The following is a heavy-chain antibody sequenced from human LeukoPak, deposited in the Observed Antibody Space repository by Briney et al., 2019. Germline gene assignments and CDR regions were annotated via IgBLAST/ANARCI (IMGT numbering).Heavy chain of an antibody. V-gene: IGHV3-53*01. CDR1: GFTFSSYA. D-gene: IGHD3-10*01. CDR3: ASGSGSYRTPYYYMDV. Sequence: GGSLRLSCAASGFTFSSYAMHWVRQAPGKGLEWVSVIYSGGSTYYADSVKGRFTISRDNSKNTLYLQMNSLRAEDTAVYYCASGSGSYRTPYYYMDVWGTGTTVTVSS. J-gene: IGHJ6*03. CDR2: IYSGGST.